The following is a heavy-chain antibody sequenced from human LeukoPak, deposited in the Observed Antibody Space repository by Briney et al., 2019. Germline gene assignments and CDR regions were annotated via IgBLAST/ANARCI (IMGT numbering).Heavy chain of an antibody. Sequence: WASVKVSCKASGYTFTSYYMHWVRQAPGQGLEWMGIINPSGGSTSYAQKFQGRVTMTRDMSTSTVYMELSSLRSEDTAVYYCARSPSVAVAAYYFDYWGQGTLVTVSS. CDR2: INPSGGST. J-gene: IGHJ4*02. V-gene: IGHV1-46*01. CDR3: ARSPSVAVAAYYFDY. D-gene: IGHD6-19*01. CDR1: GYTFTSYY.